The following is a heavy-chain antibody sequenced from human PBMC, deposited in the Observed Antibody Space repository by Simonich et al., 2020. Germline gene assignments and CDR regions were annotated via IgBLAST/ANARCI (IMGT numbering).Heavy chain of an antibody. V-gene: IGHV3-48*01. CDR2: ISSSSTI. J-gene: IGHJ3*02. D-gene: IGHD5-12*01. Sequence: EVQLVESGGGLVQPGGSLRLSCAASGFTFSSYRMNWVRQAPGKGLEWVSYISSSSTIYYADSVKGRFTISRDNAKNSLYLQMNSLRAEDTAVYYCARDSSYYAFDIWGQGTMVTVSS. CDR1: GFTFSSYR. CDR3: ARDSSYYAFDI.